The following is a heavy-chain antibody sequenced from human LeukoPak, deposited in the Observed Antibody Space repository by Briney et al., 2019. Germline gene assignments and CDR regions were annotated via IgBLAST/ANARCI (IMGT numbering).Heavy chain of an antibody. D-gene: IGHD2-2*01. CDR2: ISEDGSNR. J-gene: IGHJ6*03. Sequence: HPGRSLRLSCAASGFTFSTYAMHWVRQAPGKGPEWVAVISEDGSNRYFADSVKGRFTISRDNSKNTLYLQMNSLRAEDTAVYYCAKVHCSSTSCFRLSSENPNYYYYMDVWGKGTTVTVSS. CDR3: AKVHCSSTSCFRLSSENPNYYYYMDV. CDR1: GFTFSTYA. V-gene: IGHV3-30*07.